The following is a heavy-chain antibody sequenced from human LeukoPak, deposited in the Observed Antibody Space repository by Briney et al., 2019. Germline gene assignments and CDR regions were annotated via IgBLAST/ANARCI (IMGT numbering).Heavy chain of an antibody. CDR3: ARGRYSYDY. CDR2: INHSGST. J-gene: IGHJ4*02. CDR1: GGSISSGSYY. D-gene: IGHD5-18*01. V-gene: IGHV4-39*07. Sequence: TSETLSLTCTVSGGSISSGSYYWSWIRQPPGKGLEWIGEINHSGSTNYNPSLKSRVTISVDTSKNQFSLKLSSVTAADTAVYYCARGRYSYDYWGQGTLVTVSS.